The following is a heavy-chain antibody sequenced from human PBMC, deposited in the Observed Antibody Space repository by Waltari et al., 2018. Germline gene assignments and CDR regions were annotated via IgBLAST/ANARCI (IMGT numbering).Heavy chain of an antibody. CDR1: GGSFSGYY. CDR2: INHSGST. CDR3: ARVVVTMGDAFDI. D-gene: IGHD3-16*01. Sequence: QVQLQQWGAGLLKPSETLSLTCAVYGGSFSGYYWSWIRQPPGKGLEWIGEINHSGSTNYNPSLKSRVTISVDTSKNQFSLKLSSVTAADTAVYYCARVVVTMGDAFDIWGQGTMVTVSS. V-gene: IGHV4-34*01. J-gene: IGHJ3*02.